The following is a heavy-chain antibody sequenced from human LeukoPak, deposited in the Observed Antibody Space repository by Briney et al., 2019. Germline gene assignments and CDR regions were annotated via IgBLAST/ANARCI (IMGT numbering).Heavy chain of an antibody. CDR2: IAYDGSNR. D-gene: IGHD1-1*01. CDR1: GFTFDTYG. J-gene: IGHJ6*02. V-gene: IGHV3-30*18. CDR3: AKEKAIATINYGLDV. Sequence: PGGSLTLSSAASGFTFDTYGMLWVRQAPGKGLEWVAVIAYDGSNRVYADSVKGRFTISRDNSKNTLYLQMNSLRGEDTAVYYCAKEKAIATINYGLDVWGQGTTVTVSS.